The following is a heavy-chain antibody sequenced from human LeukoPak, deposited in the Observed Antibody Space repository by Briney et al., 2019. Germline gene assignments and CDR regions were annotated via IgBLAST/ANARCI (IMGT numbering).Heavy chain of an antibody. D-gene: IGHD5-18*01. CDR2: ISYDGSNK. J-gene: IGHJ4*02. CDR1: GFTFSSYA. V-gene: IGHV3-30-3*01. Sequence: GGSLRLSCAASGFTFSSYAMHWVRQAPGKGLEWVAVISYDGSNKYYADSVKGRFTISRGNSKNTLYLQMNSLRAEDTAVYYCARDPNGYSYGYFDYWGQGTLVTVSS. CDR3: ARDPNGYSYGYFDY.